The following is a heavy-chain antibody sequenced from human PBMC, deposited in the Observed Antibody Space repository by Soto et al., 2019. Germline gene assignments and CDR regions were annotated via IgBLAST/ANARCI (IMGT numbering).Heavy chain of an antibody. CDR1: XYSFTXXW. J-gene: IGHJ4*02. CDR2: XSPGDSDT. V-gene: IGHV5-51*01. Sequence: GESLKISCKGXXYSFTXXWXXXXRXMXGKGXXEMGXXSPGDSDTRFSPSFQGQVTISADKSISTAYLQWSSLKASDTAMYYCARSXXGYDPIDYWGQGTLVTVSS. CDR3: ARSXXGYDPIDY. D-gene: IGHD5-12*01.